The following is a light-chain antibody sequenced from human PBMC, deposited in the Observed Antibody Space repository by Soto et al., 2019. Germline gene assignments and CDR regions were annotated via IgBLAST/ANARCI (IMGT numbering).Light chain of an antibody. CDR3: QQYNNWPLT. CDR1: QSVSSN. Sequence: EIVRTQSPATLSVSPGERATLSCRASQSVSSNLAWYQQKPGQAPRLLIYGASTRATGIPARFSGSGSGTEFTLTISSLQSEDFAVYYCQQYNNWPLTFGGGTKVDNK. J-gene: IGKJ4*01. CDR2: GAS. V-gene: IGKV3-15*01.